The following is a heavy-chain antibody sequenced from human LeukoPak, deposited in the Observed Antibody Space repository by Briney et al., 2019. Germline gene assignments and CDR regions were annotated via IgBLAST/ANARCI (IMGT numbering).Heavy chain of an antibody. J-gene: IGHJ4*02. D-gene: IGHD3-3*01. CDR1: GFTFSSSA. Sequence: GGSLRLSCAASGFTFSSSAMSWVRQAPGKGLEWVSAISNNGGYTYYADSVKGRFTISRDNSKNTLYLQMNSLRAEDTAVYYCAAHYLGYDFWSQGTLVTVSS. CDR2: ISNNGGYT. V-gene: IGHV3-23*01. CDR3: AAHYLGYDF.